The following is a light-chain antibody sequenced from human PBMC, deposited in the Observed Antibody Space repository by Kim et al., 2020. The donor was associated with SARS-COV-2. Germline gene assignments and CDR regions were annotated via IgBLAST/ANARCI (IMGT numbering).Light chain of an antibody. V-gene: IGKV1-5*01. Sequence: SASVGDRVTITCRASQSISSWLAWYQQKPGKAPKLLIYDASSLESGVPSTFSGSGSGTEFTLTISSLQPDDFATYYCQQYNSYPYTFGQGTKLEI. CDR1: QSISSW. J-gene: IGKJ2*01. CDR3: QQYNSYPYT. CDR2: DAS.